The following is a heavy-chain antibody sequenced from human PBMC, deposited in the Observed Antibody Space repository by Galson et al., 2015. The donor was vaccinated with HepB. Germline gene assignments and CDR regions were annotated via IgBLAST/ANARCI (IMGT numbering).Heavy chain of an antibody. V-gene: IGHV4-39*07. CDR3: ARVEQQLVSY. CDR2: IYYSGST. J-gene: IGHJ4*02. D-gene: IGHD6-13*01. Sequence: SETLSLTCTVSGGSISRSSYYWGWIRQPPGKGLKWIGSIYYSGSTYYNPSLKSRVTMSVDTSKNPFSLKLSSVTAADTAVYFCARVEQQLVSYWGQGTLVTVSS. CDR1: GGSISRSSYY.